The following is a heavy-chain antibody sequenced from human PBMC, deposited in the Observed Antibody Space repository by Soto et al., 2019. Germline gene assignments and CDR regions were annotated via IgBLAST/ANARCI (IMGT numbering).Heavy chain of an antibody. V-gene: IGHV3-23*01. Sequence: PGGSLILSCASSGFTFISYAMSWVLQAPGKGLEWVSAISGSGGSTYYADSVKGRFTISRDNSKNTLYLQMNSLRAEDTAVYYCPRSALMIAFDMWGKGTMVKVSS. CDR3: PRSALMIAFDM. D-gene: IGHD2-8*01. CDR2: ISGSGGST. J-gene: IGHJ3*02. CDR1: GFTFISYA.